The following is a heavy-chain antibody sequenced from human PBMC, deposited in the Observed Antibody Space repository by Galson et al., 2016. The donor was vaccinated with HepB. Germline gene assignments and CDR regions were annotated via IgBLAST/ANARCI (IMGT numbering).Heavy chain of an antibody. CDR1: GFTFSSYG. V-gene: IGHV3-30*03. Sequence: SLRLSCAASGFTFSSYGMHWVRQAPGKGLEWVAVVSYDGSNKDNADSVKGRFSVSRDNSKNTLYLQMNSLRAEDTAVDYCAPGMLSRGYGGPDIWGQGTMVTVSS. J-gene: IGHJ3*02. CDR2: VSYDGSNK. CDR3: APGMLSRGYGGPDI. D-gene: IGHD5-12*01.